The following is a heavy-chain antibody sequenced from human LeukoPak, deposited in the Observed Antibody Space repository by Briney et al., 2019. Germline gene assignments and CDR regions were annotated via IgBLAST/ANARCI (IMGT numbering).Heavy chain of an antibody. V-gene: IGHV3-23*01. CDR2: ISGSGGST. Sequence: GGSLRLSCAASGFTFSTYAMSWVRLAPGEGLEWVSGISGSGGSTYYADSVKGRFTSSRDNSNNTLYVQMNSLRVEDTAVYYCAKSGGLSGSGRLAMDVWGQGTTVTVSS. J-gene: IGHJ6*02. CDR1: GFTFSTYA. D-gene: IGHD3-10*01. CDR3: AKSGGLSGSGRLAMDV.